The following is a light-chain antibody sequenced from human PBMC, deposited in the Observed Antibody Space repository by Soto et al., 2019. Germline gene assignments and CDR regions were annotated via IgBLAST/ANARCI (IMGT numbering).Light chain of an antibody. Sequence: QSALTQPASVSGSPGQSIAISCTGTSSDVGAYNYVSWYQQHPGKAPKLMIYDVSHRPSGASDRFSGSKSGNTASLTISGLQPEDEADYYCTSYTSSSNYVFGPGTKLTVL. CDR3: TSYTSSSNYV. CDR1: SSDVGAYNY. CDR2: DVS. J-gene: IGLJ1*01. V-gene: IGLV2-14*01.